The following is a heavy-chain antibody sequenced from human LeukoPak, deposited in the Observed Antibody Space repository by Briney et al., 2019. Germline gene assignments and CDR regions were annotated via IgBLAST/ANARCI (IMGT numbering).Heavy chain of an antibody. V-gene: IGHV1-2*02. D-gene: IGHD6-13*01. CDR3: AREPAAARAGRNWFDP. CDR2: INPNSGGT. CDR1: GYTFTGYY. J-gene: IGHJ5*02. Sequence: ASVKVSCKASGYTFTGYYMHWVRQAPGQGLEWMGWINPNSGGTNYAQKFQGRVTMTRDTSISTAYMELSRLRSDDTAVYYWAREPAAARAGRNWFDPWGQGTLVTVSS.